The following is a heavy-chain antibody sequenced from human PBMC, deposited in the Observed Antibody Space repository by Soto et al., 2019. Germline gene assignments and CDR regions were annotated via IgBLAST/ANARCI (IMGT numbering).Heavy chain of an antibody. Sequence: QVQLQQRGAGLLKPSETLSLTCAVYGGSFSGYYWSWIRQPPGKVLEWIGEINHSGSTNYNPYLKSRVTISVDTDKNQFSLKLSSVTAADTAVYYCARVVVAATRASWFDPWGQGTLVTVSS. D-gene: IGHD2-15*01. J-gene: IGHJ5*02. CDR1: GGSFSGYY. V-gene: IGHV4-34*01. CDR3: ARVVVAATRASWFDP. CDR2: INHSGST.